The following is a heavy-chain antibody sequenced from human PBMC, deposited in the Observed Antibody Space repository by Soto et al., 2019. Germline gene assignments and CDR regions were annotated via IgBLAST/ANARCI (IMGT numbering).Heavy chain of an antibody. CDR1: GFTFSSYA. Sequence: GGSLRLSCAASGFTFSSYAMSWVRQAPGKGLEWVSAISGSGGSTYYADSVKGRFTISRDNSKNTLYLQMNSLRAEDTAVYYCAKEYRYSGSYWYAAGYWGQGTLVTVSS. CDR3: AKEYRYSGSYWYAAGY. D-gene: IGHD1-26*01. V-gene: IGHV3-23*01. CDR2: ISGSGGST. J-gene: IGHJ4*02.